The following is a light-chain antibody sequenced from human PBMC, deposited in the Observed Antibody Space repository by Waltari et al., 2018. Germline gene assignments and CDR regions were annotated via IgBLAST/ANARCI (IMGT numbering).Light chain of an antibody. V-gene: IGKV3-11*01. CDR3: QQRHSWPLT. Sequence: EILLTQSPATLSLSPGERATLSCRASQSVSTFLAWFQQKPGQAPRLLIYDASNRAAGIPVRFSGSGSGADFTLTISRLEPEDFAVYYCQQRHSWPLTFGGGTKVEI. CDR2: DAS. CDR1: QSVSTF. J-gene: IGKJ4*01.